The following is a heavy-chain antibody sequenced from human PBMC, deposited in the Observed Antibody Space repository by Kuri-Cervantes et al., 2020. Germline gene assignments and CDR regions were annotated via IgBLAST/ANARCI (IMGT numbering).Heavy chain of an antibody. CDR1: GGSISSSSYY. CDR2: IYYSGST. Sequence: ETLSLTCTVSGGSISSSSYYWGWIRQPPGKGLEWIGSIYYSGSTYYNPSLKSRATISVDTSKNQFSLKLSSVTAADTAVYYCARPRLRPYYYGMDVWGQGTTGTASS. V-gene: IGHV4-39*01. D-gene: IGHD4-17*01. J-gene: IGHJ6*01. CDR3: ARPRLRPYYYGMDV.